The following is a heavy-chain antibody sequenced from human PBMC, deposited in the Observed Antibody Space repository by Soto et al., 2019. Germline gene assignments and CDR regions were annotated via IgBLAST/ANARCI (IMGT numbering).Heavy chain of an antibody. Sequence: GGSLRLSCAASGFPVSSSYMTWVRQAPGEGLEWVSGINSNGSSTNYADSVKGRFTISRENAKNTLYLQMNSLRAEDTAVYYCTRGRENYSYFDYWGQGILVIVSS. CDR1: GFPVSSSY. CDR2: INSNGSST. D-gene: IGHD4-4*01. V-gene: IGHV3-74*01. J-gene: IGHJ4*02. CDR3: TRGRENYSYFDY.